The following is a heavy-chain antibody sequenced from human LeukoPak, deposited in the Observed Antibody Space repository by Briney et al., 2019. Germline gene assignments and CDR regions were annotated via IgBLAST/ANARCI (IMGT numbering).Heavy chain of an antibody. V-gene: IGHV4-59*01. Sequence: SETLSLTCTVSGGSISSYYWSWIRQPPGKGLEWIGYIYYSGSTNYNPSLKSRVTISVDTSKNQFSLKLSSVTAADTAIYYCARGTDVQWDYWGQGTLVTVSS. J-gene: IGHJ4*02. D-gene: IGHD1-26*01. CDR2: IYYSGST. CDR1: GGSISSYY. CDR3: ARGTDVQWDY.